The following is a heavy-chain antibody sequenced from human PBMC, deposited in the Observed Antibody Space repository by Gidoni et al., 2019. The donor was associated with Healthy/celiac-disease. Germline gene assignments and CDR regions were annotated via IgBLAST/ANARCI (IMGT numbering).Heavy chain of an antibody. D-gene: IGHD5-12*01. CDR3: ARVVLVEMATDY. Sequence: QVQLVQSGAEVKKPGASVKVSCKASGYTFTGYYMPWVRQAPGPGLEWMGWINPNSGDTNYAQTSQGRVTMTRDTSISTAYMELSRLRSDDTAVYYCARVVLVEMATDYWGQGTLVTVSS. J-gene: IGHJ4*02. V-gene: IGHV1-2*02. CDR1: GYTFTGYY. CDR2: INPNSGDT.